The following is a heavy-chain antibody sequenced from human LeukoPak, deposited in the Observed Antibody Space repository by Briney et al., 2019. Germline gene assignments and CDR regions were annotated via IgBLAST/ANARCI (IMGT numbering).Heavy chain of an antibody. Sequence: GALVKVSCKASGYTFTSYGISWVRQAPGQGLEWMGWISAYNGNTNYAQKLQGRVTMTTDTSTSTAYMELRSLRSDDTAVYYCVRSPGAPYYPERYYFDYWGQGTLVTVSS. V-gene: IGHV1-18*01. D-gene: IGHD1-26*01. CDR2: ISAYNGNT. CDR1: GYTFTSYG. J-gene: IGHJ4*02. CDR3: VRSPGAPYYPERYYFDY.